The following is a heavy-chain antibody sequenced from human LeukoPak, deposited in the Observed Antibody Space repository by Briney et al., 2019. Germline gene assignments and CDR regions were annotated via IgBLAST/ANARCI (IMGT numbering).Heavy chain of an antibody. V-gene: IGHV4-59*08. J-gene: IGHJ4*02. CDR2: VYYTGSV. CDR3: ARLAPVAHSGDYLGYFDY. D-gene: IGHD4-17*01. CDR1: GGSITNYY. Sequence: PSETLSLTCTVSGGSITNYYWTWMRQSPGKGLEWFGYVYYTGSVNYNPSLKSRVTILVDTPKNQFSLNLISVTAADTSVYYCARLAPVAHSGDYLGYFDYWGQGILVTVSS.